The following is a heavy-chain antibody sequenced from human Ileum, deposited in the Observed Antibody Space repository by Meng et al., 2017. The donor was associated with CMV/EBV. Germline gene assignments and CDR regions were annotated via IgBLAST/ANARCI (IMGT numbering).Heavy chain of an antibody. D-gene: IGHD2-8*02. V-gene: IGHV3-74*01. CDR3: ARPCTGASTLPF. Sequence: GESLKISCAASGFTFRDYWMHWVRQSPGKGLVWVSRINNDGNTADYADSVKGRFTIPRDNTKSTLYLQMNSLRAEDTAVYYCARPCTGASTLPFWGQGTLVTVSS. CDR1: GFTFRDYW. CDR2: INNDGNTA. J-gene: IGHJ4*02.